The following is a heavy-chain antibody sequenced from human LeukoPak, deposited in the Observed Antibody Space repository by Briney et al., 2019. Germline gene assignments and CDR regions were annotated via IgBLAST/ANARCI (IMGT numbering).Heavy chain of an antibody. CDR3: ARDSYGDYSIDY. J-gene: IGHJ4*02. CDR2: INHSGST. V-gene: IGHV4-34*01. D-gene: IGHD4-17*01. CDR1: GGSFSGYY. Sequence: SETLSLTCAVYGGSFSGYYWSWIRQPPGKGLEWIGEINHSGSTNYNPSLKSRVTISVDTSKNQFSLKLSSVTAADTAVYYCARDSYGDYSIDYWGQGTLVTVSS.